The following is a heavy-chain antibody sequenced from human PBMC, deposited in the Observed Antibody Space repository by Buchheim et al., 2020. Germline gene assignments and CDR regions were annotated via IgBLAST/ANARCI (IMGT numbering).Heavy chain of an antibody. D-gene: IGHD2-15*01. V-gene: IGHV4-30-4*01. Sequence: QVQLQESGPGLVKPSQTLSLICTVSGGSISSGDYYWSWIRQPAGKGLEWIGYIYNSGSTYSNPSLRSRLNISVDTSKNQFFLRLSSVTAADTAVYFCARDFRYCSDGICLRYYYAMDVWGQGTT. CDR2: IYNSGST. CDR3: ARDFRYCSDGICLRYYYAMDV. CDR1: GGSISSGDYY. J-gene: IGHJ6*02.